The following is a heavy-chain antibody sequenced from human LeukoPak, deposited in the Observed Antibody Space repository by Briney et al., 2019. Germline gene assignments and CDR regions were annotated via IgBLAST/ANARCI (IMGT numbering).Heavy chain of an antibody. D-gene: IGHD3-9*01. Sequence: SVKVSCKASGGTFSSYAISWVRQAPGQGLEWMGGIIPIFGTANYAQKFQGRVTITADKSTSTAYMELRSLRFDDTAIYYCAKDWHILTGRNCFDPWGQGTLVTVSS. CDR3: AKDWHILTGRNCFDP. J-gene: IGHJ5*02. CDR2: IIPIFGTA. CDR1: GGTFSSYA. V-gene: IGHV1-69*06.